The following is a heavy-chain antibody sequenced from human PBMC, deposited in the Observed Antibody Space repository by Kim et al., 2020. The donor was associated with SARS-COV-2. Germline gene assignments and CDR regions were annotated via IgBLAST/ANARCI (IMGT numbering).Heavy chain of an antibody. CDR2: IYYSGST. V-gene: IGHV4-61*01. D-gene: IGHD1-7*01. J-gene: IGHJ6*02. CDR1: GGSVSSGSYY. CDR3: ARDGTGTTGGMDV. Sequence: SETLSLTCTVSGGSVSSGSYYWSWIRQPPGKGLEWIGYIYYSGSTNYNPSLKSRVTISVDTSKNQFSLKLSSVTAADTAVYYCARDGTGTTGGMDVWGQG.